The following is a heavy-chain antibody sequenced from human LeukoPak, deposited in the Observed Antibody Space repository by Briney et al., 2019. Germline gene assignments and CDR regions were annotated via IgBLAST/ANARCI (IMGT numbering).Heavy chain of an antibody. J-gene: IGHJ4*02. CDR1: GFTFSSYG. D-gene: IGHD5-18*01. V-gene: IGHV3-21*01. Sequence: GGSLRLSCAASGFTFSSYGMHWVRQAPGKGLEWVSSISSSSSYIYYADSVKGQFTISRDNAKNSLYLQMNSLRAEDTAVYYCARQPYSYGYFDYWGQGTLVTVSS. CDR2: ISSSSSYI. CDR3: ARQPYSYGYFDY.